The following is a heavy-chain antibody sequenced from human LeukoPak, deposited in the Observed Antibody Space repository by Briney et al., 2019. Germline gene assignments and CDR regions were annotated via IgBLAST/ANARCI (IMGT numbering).Heavy chain of an antibody. D-gene: IGHD7-27*01. J-gene: IGHJ4*02. CDR3: ARGTGAPNYFDY. V-gene: IGHV1-2*02. CDR2: INPNGGGT. CDR1: GYTFTGYY. Sequence: ASVKVSCKASGYTFTGYYIHWVRQTPGQGLEWMAWINPNGGGTNYAQKFQGRVAVTRDSSISAAYMELSGLTSDDTAVFYCARGTGAPNYFDYWGQGTLVTVSS.